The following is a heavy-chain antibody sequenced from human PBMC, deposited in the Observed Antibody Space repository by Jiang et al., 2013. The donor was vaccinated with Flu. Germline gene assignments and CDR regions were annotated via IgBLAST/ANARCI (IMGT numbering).Heavy chain of an antibody. Sequence: TVSGYSISSGYYWGWVRQPPREGAGVDWEYLSYWEPPTTTRPSRLGLTISLDTSKNQFSLMLTSVTAADTAMYYCATTTGNWGQGTLVTVSS. CDR1: GYSISSGYY. CDR2: LSYWEPP. J-gene: IGHJ4*02. CDR3: ATTTGN. D-gene: IGHD3-10*01. V-gene: IGHV4-38-2*02.